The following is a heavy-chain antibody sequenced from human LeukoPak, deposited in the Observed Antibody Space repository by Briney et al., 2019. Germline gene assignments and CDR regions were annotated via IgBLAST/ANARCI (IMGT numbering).Heavy chain of an antibody. J-gene: IGHJ5*02. CDR2: ISSSSSYI. CDR1: GFTFSSHS. D-gene: IGHD6-6*01. CDR3: ARLFSSSSLLFDP. V-gene: IGHV3-21*01. Sequence: GGSLRLSCAASGFTFSSHSMNWVRQAPGKGLEWVSSISSSSSYIYYADSVKGRFTISRDNAKNSLYLQMNSLRAEDTAVYYCARLFSSSSLLFDPWGQGTLVTVSS.